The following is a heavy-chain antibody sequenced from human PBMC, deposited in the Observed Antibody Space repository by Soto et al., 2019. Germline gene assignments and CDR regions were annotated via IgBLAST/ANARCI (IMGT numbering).Heavy chain of an antibody. Sequence: QVQLVQSGAEVKKPGASVKVSCKASGYTFTGYYMHWVRQAPGQGLEWMGWINPNSGGTNYAQEFQGRVTMTRDTSISTAYMELSRLRSDDTAVYYCATPSNSGWYFQTKSYSYYGMDVWGQGTTVTVSS. D-gene: IGHD6-19*01. CDR2: INPNSGGT. CDR3: ATPSNSGWYFQTKSYSYYGMDV. CDR1: GYTFTGYY. J-gene: IGHJ6*02. V-gene: IGHV1-2*02.